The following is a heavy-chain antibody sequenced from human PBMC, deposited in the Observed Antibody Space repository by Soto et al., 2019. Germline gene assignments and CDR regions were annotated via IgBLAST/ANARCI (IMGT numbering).Heavy chain of an antibody. J-gene: IGHJ5*02. Sequence: SETLSLTCAVSGGSISSSNWWSWVRQPPGKGLEWIGEIYHSGSTNYNPSLQGRVTMSIDTSKNQFSLMLTSVTAADTAVYYCTRVATAVPSWGRGVLVTVSS. CDR3: TRVATAVPS. V-gene: IGHV4-4*02. CDR1: GGSISSSNW. D-gene: IGHD5-18*01. CDR2: IYHSGST.